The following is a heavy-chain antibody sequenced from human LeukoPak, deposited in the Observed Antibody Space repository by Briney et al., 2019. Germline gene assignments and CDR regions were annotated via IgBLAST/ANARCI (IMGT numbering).Heavy chain of an antibody. D-gene: IGHD5-24*01. Sequence: SVKVSCKASGGTFSSYAISWVRQAPGQGLEWMGGIIPIFGTANYAQKFQGRVTITADESTSTACMELSSLRSEDTAVYYCARGPEDGYNYLDAFDIWGQGTMVTVSS. CDR3: ARGPEDGYNYLDAFDI. V-gene: IGHV1-69*13. CDR1: GGTFSSYA. J-gene: IGHJ3*02. CDR2: IIPIFGTA.